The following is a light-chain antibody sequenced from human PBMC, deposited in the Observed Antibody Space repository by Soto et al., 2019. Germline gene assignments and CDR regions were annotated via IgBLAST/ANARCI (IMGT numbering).Light chain of an antibody. CDR2: SAS. CDR3: QKFNTAPLT. V-gene: IGKV1-27*01. CDR1: QDISVY. Sequence: DIQMTQSPSSLSASVGDRVTITCRASQDISVYLAWYQQKPGKVPKLLIYSASTLQSGVPSRFSGSGSGTDFTLTSSSLQPEDVATYSCQKFNTAPLTCGQGTRLEIK. J-gene: IGKJ5*01.